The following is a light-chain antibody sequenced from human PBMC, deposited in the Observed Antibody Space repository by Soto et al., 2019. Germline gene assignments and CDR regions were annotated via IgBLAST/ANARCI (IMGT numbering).Light chain of an antibody. CDR2: DAS. CDR3: QQYDSLPPT. Sequence: DIQMTQSPSSLSASVGDRVTFTCQASQDISNSLNWYQQKPGKAPKLLIYDASNLEVGVPIRFRGSGSGTEFTFTIRSLQPEDLATYYCQQYDSLPPTFGLGTRL. J-gene: IGKJ2*01. CDR1: QDISNS. V-gene: IGKV1-33*01.